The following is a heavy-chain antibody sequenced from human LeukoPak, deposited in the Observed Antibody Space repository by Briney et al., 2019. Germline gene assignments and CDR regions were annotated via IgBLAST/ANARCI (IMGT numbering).Heavy chain of an antibody. Sequence: ASVKVSCKVSGYTLTEFSIHWVRQAPGKGLEAMGGFDREHGETIYAQKFKGRVTMTEDTSTDTAYMELSSPRSEDTAVYFCAAVWLGVGDNDYWGQGTLVTVSS. V-gene: IGHV1-24*01. CDR1: GYTLTEFS. CDR2: FDREHGET. D-gene: IGHD3-10*01. CDR3: AAVWLGVGDNDY. J-gene: IGHJ4*02.